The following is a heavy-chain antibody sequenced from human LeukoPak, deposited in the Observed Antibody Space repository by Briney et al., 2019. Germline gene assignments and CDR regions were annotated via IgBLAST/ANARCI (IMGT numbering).Heavy chain of an antibody. D-gene: IGHD1-26*01. V-gene: IGHV1-2*02. CDR2: INPNSGGT. J-gene: IGHJ4*02. CDR3: ARGTGPRVGGFDY. CDR1: GYTFTGYY. Sequence: ASVKVSFKASGYTFTGYYMHWVRQAPGQGLEWMGWINPNSGGTNYAQKFQGRVTMARDTSISTAYMELSRLRSDDTAVYYCARGTGPRVGGFDYWGQGTLVTVSS.